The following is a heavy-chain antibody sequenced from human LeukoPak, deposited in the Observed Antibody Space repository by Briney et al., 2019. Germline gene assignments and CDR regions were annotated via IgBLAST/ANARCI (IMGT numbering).Heavy chain of an antibody. CDR1: GFSVSSFG. CDR2: ISLNGETT. CDR3: AQGFSSGWYPY. V-gene: IGHV3-23*01. J-gene: IGHJ4*02. Sequence: GGSLRLSCAVSGFSVSSFGMSWVRQAPGKGLEWISAISLNGETTWYADSVKGRFTISRDNSKNTLCLQLTSLRAEDTAVYYCAQGFSSGWYPYWGQGSLVSVSS. D-gene: IGHD6-19*01.